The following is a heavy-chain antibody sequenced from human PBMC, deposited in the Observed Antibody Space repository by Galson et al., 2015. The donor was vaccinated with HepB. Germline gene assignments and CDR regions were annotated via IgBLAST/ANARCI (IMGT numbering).Heavy chain of an antibody. Sequence: QSGAEVKKPGESLKISCKGSGYSFSSYWIGWVRQMPGKGLEWMGIIYPGDSDTRYSPSFQGQVTISADKSISTAYLQWSSLKASDTAIYHCARLRYYDSSGSLIDYWGQGTLVTVSS. V-gene: IGHV5-51*01. D-gene: IGHD3-22*01. CDR1: GYSFSSYW. J-gene: IGHJ4*02. CDR2: IYPGDSDT. CDR3: ARLRYYDSSGSLIDY.